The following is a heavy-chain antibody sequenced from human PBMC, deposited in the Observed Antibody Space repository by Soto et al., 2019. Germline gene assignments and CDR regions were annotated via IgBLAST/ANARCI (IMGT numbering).Heavy chain of an antibody. Sequence: SVKVSCKASGGTLSSYAISWVRQAPGQGLEWMGGIIPIFGTANYAQKFQGRVTITADESTSTAYMELSSLRSEDTAVYYCARDLAPRIAVAGDAFDIWGQGTMVTVSS. D-gene: IGHD6-19*01. J-gene: IGHJ3*02. CDR1: GGTLSSYA. CDR3: ARDLAPRIAVAGDAFDI. CDR2: IIPIFGTA. V-gene: IGHV1-69*13.